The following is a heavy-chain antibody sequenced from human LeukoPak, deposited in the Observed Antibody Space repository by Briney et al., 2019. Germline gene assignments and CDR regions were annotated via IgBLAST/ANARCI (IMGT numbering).Heavy chain of an antibody. CDR1: GYSISSGYY. D-gene: IGHD5-12*01. V-gene: IGHV4-38-2*02. CDR3: ASGGYSGYDSGY. J-gene: IGHJ4*02. Sequence: SETLSLTCTVSGYSISSGYYWGWIRQPPGKGLEWIGSIYHSGSTYYNPSLKSRVTISVDTSRNQFSLELSSVTAADTAVYYCASGGYSGYDSGYWGQGTLVTVSS. CDR2: IYHSGST.